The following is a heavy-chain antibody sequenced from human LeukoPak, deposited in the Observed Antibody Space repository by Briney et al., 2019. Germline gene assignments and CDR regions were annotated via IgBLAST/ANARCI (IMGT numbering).Heavy chain of an antibody. J-gene: IGHJ6*02. CDR2: IYSGGST. CDR3: ASVLAQGRRYYYYGMDV. Sequence: GGSLRLSCAASGFTVSSNYMSWVRQAPGKGLEWVSVIYSGGSTYYADSVKGRFTISRHNSKNTLYLQMNSLRAEDTAVYYCASVLAQGRRYYYYGMDVWGQGTTVTVSS. V-gene: IGHV3-53*04. CDR1: GFTVSSNY.